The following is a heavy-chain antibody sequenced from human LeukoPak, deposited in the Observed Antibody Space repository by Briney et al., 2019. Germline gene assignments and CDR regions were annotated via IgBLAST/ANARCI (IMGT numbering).Heavy chain of an antibody. CDR1: GFTVSSNY. D-gene: IGHD3-9*01. J-gene: IGHJ6*02. CDR2: IYSGGST. Sequence: PGGSLRLSCAASGFTVSSNYMSWVRQAPGKGLEWVSVIYSGGSTYYADSVKGRFTISRDNSKNTLYLQMNSLRAEDTAVYYCAKGGDDILTGYPSYYYYYGMDVWGQGTTVTASS. CDR3: AKGGDDILTGYPSYYYYYGMDV. V-gene: IGHV3-66*01.